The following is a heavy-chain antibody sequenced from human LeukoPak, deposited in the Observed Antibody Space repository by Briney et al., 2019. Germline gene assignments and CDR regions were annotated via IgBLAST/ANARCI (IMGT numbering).Heavy chain of an antibody. CDR3: AKRGITMARGAGYNWFDP. D-gene: IGHD3-10*01. CDR1: GFTFSNYA. V-gene: IGHV3-23*01. J-gene: IGHJ5*02. Sequence: GGSLRLSCAASGFTFSNYAMNWVRQAPGKGLEWVSAISGSGGSTYYADSVKGRFTISRDNSKNTLYLQMNSLRAEDTAVYYCAKRGITMARGAGYNWFDPWGQGTLVTVSS. CDR2: ISGSGGST.